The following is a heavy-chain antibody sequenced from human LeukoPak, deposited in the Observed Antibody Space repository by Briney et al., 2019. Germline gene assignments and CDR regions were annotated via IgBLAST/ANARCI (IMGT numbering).Heavy chain of an antibody. CDR1: GGTFSSYA. CDR3: ARASGSGYYWCNWFDP. CDR2: IIPIFGTA. D-gene: IGHD3-22*01. Sequence: SSVKVSCKASGGTFSSYAISWVRQAPGQGLEWMGGIIPIFGTANYAQKFQGRVTITADESTSTAYMELSSLRSEDTAVYYCARASGSGYYWCNWFDPWGQGTLVTVSS. V-gene: IGHV1-69*01. J-gene: IGHJ5*02.